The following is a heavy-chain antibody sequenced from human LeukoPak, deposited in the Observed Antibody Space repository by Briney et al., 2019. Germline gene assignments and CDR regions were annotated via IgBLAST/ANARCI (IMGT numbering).Heavy chain of an antibody. CDR2: IYYSGST. D-gene: IGHD3-10*01. J-gene: IGHJ4*02. CDR1: GGPISSYY. Sequence: PSETLSLTCTVSGGPISSYYWSWIRQPPGKGLEWIGYIYYSGSTNYNPSLKSRVTISVDKSKNQFSLKLSSVTAADTAVYYCAEKDYYGSGSYFYWGQGTLVTVSS. V-gene: IGHV4-59*12. CDR3: AEKDYYGSGSYFY.